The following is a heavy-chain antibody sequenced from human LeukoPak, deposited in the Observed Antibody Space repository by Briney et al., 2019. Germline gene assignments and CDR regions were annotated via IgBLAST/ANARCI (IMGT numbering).Heavy chain of an antibody. J-gene: IGHJ4*02. D-gene: IGHD6-13*01. V-gene: IGHV4-59*01. CDR2: IYYSGTT. Sequence: SETLSLTCTVSGGSISSYYWSWTRQPPGKGLEWIGYIYYSGTTNYNPSLKSRVTISVDTSKNQFSLKRSSVTAADTAVYYCARGVYIAAAQYGYWGQGTLVTVSS. CDR3: ARGVYIAAAQYGY. CDR1: GGSISSYY.